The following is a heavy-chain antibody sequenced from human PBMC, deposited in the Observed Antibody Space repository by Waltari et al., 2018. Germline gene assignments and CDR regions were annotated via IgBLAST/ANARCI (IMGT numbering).Heavy chain of an antibody. CDR1: GGTFSSYA. D-gene: IGHD3-10*01. Sequence: QVQLVQSGAEVKKPGSSVKVSCKASGGTFSSYAISWVRQAPGQGLEWMGGIIPIFGTANYAQKFQGRVTITADKSTSTAYMELSSLRSEDTAVYYCARDPGRITMVRGVIIGWDYCDYWGQGTLVTVSS. CDR3: ARDPGRITMVRGVIIGWDYCDY. CDR2: IIPIFGTA. V-gene: IGHV1-69*14. J-gene: IGHJ4*02.